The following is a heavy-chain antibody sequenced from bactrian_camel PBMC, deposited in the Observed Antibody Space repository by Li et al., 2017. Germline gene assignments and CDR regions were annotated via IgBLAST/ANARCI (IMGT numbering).Heavy chain of an antibody. CDR3: APVRGPAGI. CDR2: IDSGGST. V-gene: IGHV3-2*01. Sequence: HVQLVESGGGLVQPGGSLRLSCASSLFTFPYMTWVRQGPGKGLEWIASIDSGGSTYYADSVKGRFTMSRDNARNTLYLQMNSLKTEDTAVYHCAPVRGPAGIWGQGTQVTVS. CDR1: LFTFPY. D-gene: IGHD1*01. J-gene: IGHJ4*01.